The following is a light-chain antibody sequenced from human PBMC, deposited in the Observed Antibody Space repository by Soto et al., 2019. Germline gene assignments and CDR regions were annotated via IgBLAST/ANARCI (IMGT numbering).Light chain of an antibody. CDR3: QSYDSSLSGYV. CDR1: RSNIGARYE. V-gene: IGLV1-40*01. CDR2: GNY. Sequence: QSVLTQPPSGSGAPGQRVTISCTGSRSNIGARYEVHWYQQLPGTAPKLLIYGNYNRPSGVPDRFSGSKSGTSASLAITGLQAEDEADYYCQSYDSSLSGYVFGTGTKLTVL. J-gene: IGLJ1*01.